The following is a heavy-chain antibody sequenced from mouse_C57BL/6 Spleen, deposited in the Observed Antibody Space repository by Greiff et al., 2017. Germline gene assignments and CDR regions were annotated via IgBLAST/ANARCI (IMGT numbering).Heavy chain of an antibody. D-gene: IGHD1-1*01. CDR2: IYPGDGDT. CDR3: ARDRDYGSSSWFAY. V-gene: IGHV1-80*01. CDR1: GYAFSSYW. J-gene: IGHJ3*01. Sequence: QVQLKESGAELVKPGASVKISCKASGYAFSSYWMNWVKQRPGKGLEWIGQIYPGDGDTNYNGKFKGKATLTADKSSSTAYMQLSSLTSEDSAVYFCARDRDYGSSSWFAYWGQGTLVTVSA.